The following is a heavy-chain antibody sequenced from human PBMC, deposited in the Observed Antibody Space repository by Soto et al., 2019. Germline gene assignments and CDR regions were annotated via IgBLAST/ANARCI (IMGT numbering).Heavy chain of an antibody. CDR2: INHSGST. Sequence: SETLSLTCAVYGGSFSGYYWSWIRQPPGKGLEWIGEINHSGSTNYNPSLKSRVTISVDTSKNQFSLKLSSVTAADTAVYYCATPGEGSGSYYVLGYWGQGTLVTVSS. CDR1: GGSFSGYY. V-gene: IGHV4-34*01. J-gene: IGHJ4*02. D-gene: IGHD1-26*01. CDR3: ATPGEGSGSYYVLGY.